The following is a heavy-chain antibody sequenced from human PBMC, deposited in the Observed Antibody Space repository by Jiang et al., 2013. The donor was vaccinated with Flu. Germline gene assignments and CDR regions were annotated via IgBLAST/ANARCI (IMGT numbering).Heavy chain of an antibody. J-gene: IGHJ4*02. CDR2: IKQDGSEK. CDR1: GFTFSSYW. D-gene: IGHD1-1*01. Sequence: RLSCAASGFTFSSYWMSWVRQAPGKGLEWVANIKQDGSEKYYVDSAKGRFTISRDNAKNSLYLQMNSLRAEDTAVYYCARPPYNWNDESFDYWGQGTLVTVSS. CDR3: ARPPYNWNDESFDY. V-gene: IGHV3-7*03.